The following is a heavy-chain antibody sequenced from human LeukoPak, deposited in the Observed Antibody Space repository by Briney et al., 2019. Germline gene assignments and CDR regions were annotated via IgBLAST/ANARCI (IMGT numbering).Heavy chain of an antibody. J-gene: IGHJ4*02. Sequence: GGSLRLSCAASGFTVSSNYMSWVRQAPGKGLEWVAGISGSGGSLYHADSVKGRFTISRDNSKNTLYLQMDSLRAEDTAVYYCARAMMVVANLWGVFDYWGQGTLVTVSS. CDR3: ARAMMVVANLWGVFDY. CDR1: GFTVSSNY. V-gene: IGHV3-23*01. D-gene: IGHD3-22*01. CDR2: ISGSGGSL.